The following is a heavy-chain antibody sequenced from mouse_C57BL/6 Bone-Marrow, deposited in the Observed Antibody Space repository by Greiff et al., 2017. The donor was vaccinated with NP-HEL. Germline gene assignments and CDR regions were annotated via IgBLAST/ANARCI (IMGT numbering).Heavy chain of an antibody. CDR1: GFTFSSYA. CDR2: ISDGGSYT. CDR3: ARGGKTGSYYYAMDY. Sequence: EVKLVESGGGLVKPGGSLKLSCAASGFTFSSYAMSWVRQTPEKRLEWVATISDGGSYTYYPDNVKGRFTISRDNAKNNLYLQMSHLKSEDTARYYCARGGKTGSYYYAMDYWGQGTSVTVSS. D-gene: IGHD4-1*01. V-gene: IGHV5-4*03. J-gene: IGHJ4*01.